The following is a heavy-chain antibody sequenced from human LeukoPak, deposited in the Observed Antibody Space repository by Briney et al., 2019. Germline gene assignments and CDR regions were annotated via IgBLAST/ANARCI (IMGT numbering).Heavy chain of an antibody. V-gene: IGHV4-34*01. CDR2: INHSGST. D-gene: IGHD2-2*01. CDR1: GGSFSGYY. Sequence: PSGTLSLTCAVYGGSFSGYYWSWIRQPPGKGLEWIGEINHSGSTNYNPSLKSRVTISVDTSKNQLSLKLSSVTAADTAVYYCARGGLYCSSTSCYRRRFDYWGQGTLVTVSS. CDR3: ARGGLYCSSTSCYRRRFDY. J-gene: IGHJ4*02.